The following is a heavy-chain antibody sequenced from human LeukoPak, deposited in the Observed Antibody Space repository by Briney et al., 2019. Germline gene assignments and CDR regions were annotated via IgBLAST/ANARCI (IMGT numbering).Heavy chain of an antibody. V-gene: IGHV4-4*07. J-gene: IGHJ4*02. Sequence: SETLSLTCTVSGGSLSTYFWTWIRQPAGKGLEWIGRIYASGGTTHTPSLKSRVTMSVDTSKSQFSLKLSSVTAAGTAVYYCARAVYDTSGYYIDYWGQGTLVTVSS. D-gene: IGHD3-22*01. CDR2: IYASGGT. CDR1: GGSLSTYF. CDR3: ARAVYDTSGYYIDY.